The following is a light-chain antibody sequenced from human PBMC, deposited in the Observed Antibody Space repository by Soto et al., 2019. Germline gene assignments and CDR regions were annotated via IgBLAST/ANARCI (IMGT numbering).Light chain of an antibody. Sequence: QSALTQPASVSGSPGQSISISCTGTSSDIGSYNYISWYQQHPGEAPKLMIYEVSNRPSGVSNRFSGSKSGNTASLTISGLQAEDEADYYCSSYTTRSSYVFGTGTKLTVL. CDR2: EVS. CDR1: SSDIGSYNY. CDR3: SSYTTRSSYV. J-gene: IGLJ1*01. V-gene: IGLV2-14*01.